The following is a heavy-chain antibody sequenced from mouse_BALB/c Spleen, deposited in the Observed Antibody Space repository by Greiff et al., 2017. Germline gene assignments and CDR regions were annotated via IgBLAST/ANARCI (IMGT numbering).Heavy chain of an antibody. J-gene: IGHJ3*01. V-gene: IGHV1-63*02. D-gene: IGHD2-1*01. CDR2: IYPGGGYT. CDR3: ARGGNYASFAY. CDR1: GYTFTNYW. Sequence: QVQLQQSGAELVRPGTSVKISCKASGYTFTNYWLGWVKQRPGHGLEWIGDIYPGGGYTNYNEKFKGKATLTADTSSSTAYMQLSSLTSEDSVVYFCARGGNYASFAYWGQGTLVTVSA.